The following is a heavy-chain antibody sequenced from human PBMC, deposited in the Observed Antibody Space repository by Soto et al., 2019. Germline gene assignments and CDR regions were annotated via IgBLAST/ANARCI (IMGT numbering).Heavy chain of an antibody. Sequence: SETLSLTCTVSGGSISSSSYYWGWIRQPPGKGLEWIGRIYYSGSTYYNPSLKSRVTISVDTSKNQFSLKLSSVTASDTAVYYCARLIWFGEEGASYGMDVWGQGTTVTVSS. CDR1: GGSISSSSYY. D-gene: IGHD3-10*01. CDR2: IYYSGST. V-gene: IGHV4-39*01. CDR3: ARLIWFGEEGASYGMDV. J-gene: IGHJ6*02.